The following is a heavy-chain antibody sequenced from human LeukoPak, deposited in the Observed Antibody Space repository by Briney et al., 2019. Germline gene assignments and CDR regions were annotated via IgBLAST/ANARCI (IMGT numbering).Heavy chain of an antibody. CDR2: INAGNGNT. V-gene: IGHV1-3*01. CDR1: GYTFTSYA. Sequence: GASVKVSCKASGYTFTSYAMHWVRQAPGQRLEWMGWINAGNGNTKYSQKFQGRVTITRDTSASTAYMEMSSLRSEETAVYYCARVMDVVVPADNYGMDVWGQGTTVTVSS. CDR3: ARVMDVVVPADNYGMDV. D-gene: IGHD2-2*01. J-gene: IGHJ6*02.